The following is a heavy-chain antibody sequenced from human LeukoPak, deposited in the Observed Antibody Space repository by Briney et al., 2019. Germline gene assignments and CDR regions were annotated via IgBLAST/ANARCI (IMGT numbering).Heavy chain of an antibody. D-gene: IGHD6-13*01. CDR1: GFTFSSYA. V-gene: IGHV3-23*01. CDR3: ARLSDSQAAGSHYFDY. CDR2: ISGSGGST. Sequence: GASLRLSCAASGFTFSSYAMSWVRQAPGKGLEWVSAISGSGGSTYYADSVKGRFTISRDNSKNSLYLQMNSLRAEDTAVYYCARLSDSQAAGSHYFDYWGQGTLVTVSS. J-gene: IGHJ4*02.